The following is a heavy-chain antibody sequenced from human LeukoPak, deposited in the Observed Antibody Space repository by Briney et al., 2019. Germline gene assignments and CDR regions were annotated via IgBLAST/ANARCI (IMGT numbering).Heavy chain of an antibody. CDR2: ISYDGGNK. J-gene: IGHJ6*03. V-gene: IGHV3-30*04. CDR3: AKDGYCSGGSCYSGWYYYYYMDV. Sequence: PGRSLRLSCAASGFSFSSFAMHWVRQAPGKGLEWVAVISYDGGNKYFADSVKGRFTISRDNSKRTLYLQMNSLRAEDTAVYYCAKDGYCSGGSCYSGWYYYYYMDVWGKGTTVTVSS. CDR1: GFSFSSFA. D-gene: IGHD2-15*01.